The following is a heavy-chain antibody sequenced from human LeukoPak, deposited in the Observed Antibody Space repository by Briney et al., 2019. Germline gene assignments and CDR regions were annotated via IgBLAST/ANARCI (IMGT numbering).Heavy chain of an antibody. D-gene: IGHD2-15*01. CDR1: GFTFSSYG. V-gene: IGHV3-33*08. J-gene: IGHJ3*02. CDR3: ARARPDGSGGSWPDAFDI. CDR2: IWYDGSNK. Sequence: GSLRLSCAASGFTFSSYGMHWVRQAPGKGLEWVAVIWYDGSNKYYADSVKGRFTISRDNSKNTLYLQMNSLRAEDTAVYYCARARPDGSGGSWPDAFDIWGQGTMVTVSP.